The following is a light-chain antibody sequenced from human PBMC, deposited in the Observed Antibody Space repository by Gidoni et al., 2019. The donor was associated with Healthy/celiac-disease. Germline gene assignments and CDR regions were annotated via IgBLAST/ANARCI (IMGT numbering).Light chain of an antibody. Sequence: EIVMTQSPATLSVSPGERATLSCRASQSVSSNLAWYQQKPGQAPRLLIYGASTRATGIPARFSGSGSGTEFTLTISSLQSEDFAVYYCQQYNNWPPRFXQXTRLEIK. CDR1: QSVSSN. CDR3: QQYNNWPPR. CDR2: GAS. V-gene: IGKV3-15*01. J-gene: IGKJ5*01.